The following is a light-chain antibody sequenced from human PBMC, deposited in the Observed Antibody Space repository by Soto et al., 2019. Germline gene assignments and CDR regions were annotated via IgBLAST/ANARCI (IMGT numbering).Light chain of an antibody. CDR1: QSVSSSY. CDR3: QQYGSSPALS. Sequence: EIVLTQSPGTLSLSPGERATLSCRASQSVSSSYLAWYQHKPGQAPRLLIYGASSRPTGIPDRFSGRGSGRDFTLTTSRLEPEDFAVYYCQQYGSSPALSFGGGTKVEIK. J-gene: IGKJ4*01. CDR2: GAS. V-gene: IGKV3-20*01.